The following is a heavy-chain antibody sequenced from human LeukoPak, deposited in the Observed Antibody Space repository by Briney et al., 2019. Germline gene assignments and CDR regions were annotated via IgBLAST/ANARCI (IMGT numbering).Heavy chain of an antibody. Sequence: GGSLRLSCAASGFTVSSNYMSWVRQAPGKGLEWVAVISYDGSNKYYADSVKGRFTISRDNSKNTLYLQMNSLRAEDTAVYYCARATSYSTVTTYFDYWGQGTLVTVSS. CDR3: ARATSYSTVTTYFDY. J-gene: IGHJ4*02. CDR2: ISYDGSNK. CDR1: GFTVSSNY. V-gene: IGHV3-30-3*01. D-gene: IGHD4-4*01.